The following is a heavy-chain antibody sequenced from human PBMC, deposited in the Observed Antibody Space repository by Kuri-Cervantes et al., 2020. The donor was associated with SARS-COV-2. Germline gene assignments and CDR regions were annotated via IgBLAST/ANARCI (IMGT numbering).Heavy chain of an antibody. V-gene: IGHV3-23*01. D-gene: IGHD5-12*01. CDR1: GFTLRSYS. J-gene: IGHJ4*02. CDR2: ISGSGGAT. Sequence: GGSLRLSCAASGFTLRSYSMNWVRQAPGKGLEWVSSISGSGGATYYADSAKGRFTISRDNSKNTLSLQMNSLRAEDTAVYYCAKPLGYSGYDPPDYWGQGTLVTVSS. CDR3: AKPLGYSGYDPPDY.